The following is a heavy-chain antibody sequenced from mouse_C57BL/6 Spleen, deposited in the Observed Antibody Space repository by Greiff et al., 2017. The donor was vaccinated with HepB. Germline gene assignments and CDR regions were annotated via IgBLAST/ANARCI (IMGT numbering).Heavy chain of an antibody. Sequence: VQLQQPGAELVKPGASVKLSCKASGYTFTSYWMHWVKQRPGQGLEWIGMIHPNSGSTNYNEKFKSKATLTVDKSSSTAYMQLSSLTSEDSAVYYCARGQLRPGAMDYWGQGTSVTVSS. V-gene: IGHV1-64*01. D-gene: IGHD3-2*02. CDR3: ARGQLRPGAMDY. J-gene: IGHJ4*01. CDR1: GYTFTSYW. CDR2: IHPNSGST.